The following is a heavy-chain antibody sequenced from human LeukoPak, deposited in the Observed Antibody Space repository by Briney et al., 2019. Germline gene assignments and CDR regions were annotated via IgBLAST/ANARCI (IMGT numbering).Heavy chain of an antibody. D-gene: IGHD6-13*01. CDR2: IYYSGST. J-gene: IGHJ3*02. Sequence: SETLSLTCTVSGGSISSYYWSWIRQPPGKGLEWIGYIYYSGSTNYNPSLKSRVTISVDTSKNQFSLKLSSVTAADTAVYYCARFGSSTWYKGAFDIWGQGTIVTVAS. CDR1: GGSISSYY. CDR3: ARFGSSTWYKGAFDI. V-gene: IGHV4-59*01.